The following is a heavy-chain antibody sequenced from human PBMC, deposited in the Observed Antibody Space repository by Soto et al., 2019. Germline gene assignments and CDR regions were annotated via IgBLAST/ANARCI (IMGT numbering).Heavy chain of an antibody. D-gene: IGHD5-12*01. V-gene: IGHV5-10-1*01. CDR3: ATLGEGRGGDIVAKQKNFDY. CDR2: IDPSDSYT. Sequence: GESLKISCKGSGYSFTSYWISWVRQMPGKGLEWMGRIDPSDSYTNYSPSFQGHVTTSADKSISTAYLQWSSLKASDTAMYYCATLGEGRGGDIVAKQKNFDYWGQGTLVTVSS. CDR1: GYSFTSYW. J-gene: IGHJ4*02.